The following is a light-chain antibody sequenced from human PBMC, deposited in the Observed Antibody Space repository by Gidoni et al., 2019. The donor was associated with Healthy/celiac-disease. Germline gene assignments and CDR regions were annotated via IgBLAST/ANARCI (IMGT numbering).Light chain of an antibody. CDR2: DAS. CDR1: QDISNY. CDR3: QQYDNLPPVYT. Sequence: DIPMSQSPSSLSASVGDRVPLTGQASQDISNYLNEYQQKPGKAPKLLIYDASNLETGVPSRFSGRRSGTDFTFTISSLQPEDSGTYYCQQYDNLPPVYTFXQXTKLXIK. J-gene: IGKJ2*01. V-gene: IGKV1-33*01.